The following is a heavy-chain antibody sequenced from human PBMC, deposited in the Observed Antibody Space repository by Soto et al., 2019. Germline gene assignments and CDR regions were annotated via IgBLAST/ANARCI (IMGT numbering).Heavy chain of an antibody. V-gene: IGHV4-30-4*01. D-gene: IGHD3-22*01. Sequence: SETLSLTCTVSGGSISSGDYYWSWIRQPPGKGLEWIGYIYYSGSTYYNPSLKSRVTISVDTSKNQFSLKLSSVTAADTAVYYCARMYYYDSSALEGNWFDPWGQGTLVTVSS. CDR2: IYYSGST. J-gene: IGHJ5*02. CDR3: ARMYYYDSSALEGNWFDP. CDR1: GGSISSGDYY.